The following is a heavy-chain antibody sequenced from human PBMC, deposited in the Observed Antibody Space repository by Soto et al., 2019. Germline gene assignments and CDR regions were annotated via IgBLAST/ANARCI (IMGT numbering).Heavy chain of an antibody. J-gene: IGHJ6*02. CDR2: FDPEDGET. V-gene: IGHV1-24*01. D-gene: IGHD7-27*01. CDR3: ATDRDKWGLSGMDV. Sequence: ASVKVSCKVSGYTLTELSMHWVRQAPGKGLEWMGGFDPEDGETIYAQKFQGRVTMTEDTSTDTAYMELSSLRSEDTAVYYCATDRDKWGLSGMDVWGQGTTVTVSS. CDR1: GYTLTELS.